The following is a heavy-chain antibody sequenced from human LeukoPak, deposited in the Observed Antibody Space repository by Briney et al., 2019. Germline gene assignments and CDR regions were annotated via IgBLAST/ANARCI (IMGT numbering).Heavy chain of an antibody. J-gene: IGHJ6*03. CDR2: IYYSGST. CDR3: ICRKDIAAAGNYYYYYMDV. D-gene: IGHD6-13*01. Sequence: SETLSLTCAVYGGSFSGYYWSWIRQPPGKGLEWIGSIYYSGSTYYNPSLKSRVTISVDTSKNQFSLKLSSVTAADTAVYYCICRKDIAAAGNYYYYYMDVWGKGTTVTISS. CDR1: GGSFSGYY. V-gene: IGHV4-34*01.